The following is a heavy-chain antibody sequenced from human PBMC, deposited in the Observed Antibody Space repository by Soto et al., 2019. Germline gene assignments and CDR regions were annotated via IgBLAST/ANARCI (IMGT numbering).Heavy chain of an antibody. J-gene: IGHJ5*02. Sequence: QVQLVQSGAEVKKSGASVKVSCEASGYIFTDYTIHWVRQAPGQRLELMGWINAGNGDTKYSHQFQGRVTFSRDTSESTVYMELSSLRSEDTAVYYCARDGLVRGVLRGIRFDPWGQGTLVTVSS. D-gene: IGHD3-10*01. CDR3: ARDGLVRGVLRGIRFDP. V-gene: IGHV1-3*01. CDR2: INAGNGDT. CDR1: GYIFTDYT.